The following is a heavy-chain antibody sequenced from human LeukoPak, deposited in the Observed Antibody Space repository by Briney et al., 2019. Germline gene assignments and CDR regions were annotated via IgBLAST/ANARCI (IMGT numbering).Heavy chain of an antibody. Sequence: SVKVSCKASGGTFSSYAISGVRQAPGQGLEWMGGIIPIFGTANYAQKFRGRVTITTDESTSTAYMELSSLRSEDTAVYYCATRGSPQWLNDNWFDPWGQGTLVTVSS. J-gene: IGHJ5*02. V-gene: IGHV1-69*05. D-gene: IGHD6-19*01. CDR2: IIPIFGTA. CDR1: GGTFSSYA. CDR3: ATRGSPQWLNDNWFDP.